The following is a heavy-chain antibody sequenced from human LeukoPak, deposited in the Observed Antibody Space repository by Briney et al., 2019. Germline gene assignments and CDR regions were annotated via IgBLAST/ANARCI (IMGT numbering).Heavy chain of an antibody. V-gene: IGHV3-23*01. CDR3: AKAPVTTCRGAYCYPFDY. CDR2: ISTGGGST. Sequence: GGSLRLSCAASGFTFSSYAMSWVRQAPGKGLEWVSTISTGGGSTNFADSVKGRFTISRDSSENTLLLQMNRLRPEDAAVYYCAKAPVTTCRGAYCYPFDYWGQGTLVTVSS. CDR1: GFTFSSYA. D-gene: IGHD2-21*01. J-gene: IGHJ4*02.